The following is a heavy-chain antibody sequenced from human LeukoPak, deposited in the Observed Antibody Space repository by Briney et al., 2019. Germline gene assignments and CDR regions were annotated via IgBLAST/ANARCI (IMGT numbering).Heavy chain of an antibody. Sequence: GGSLRLSCEASGFMFSSYDMSWVRQAPGKGLEWVAGIGGSGRNIKYADSVKRRFTISRDNSRNILYLQMNSLRAEDTAVYHCAKEDSSGTRFEYWGRGSLVTVSS. CDR2: IGGSGRNI. J-gene: IGHJ4*02. CDR3: AKEDSSGTRFEY. D-gene: IGHD3-22*01. V-gene: IGHV3-23*01. CDR1: GFMFSSYD.